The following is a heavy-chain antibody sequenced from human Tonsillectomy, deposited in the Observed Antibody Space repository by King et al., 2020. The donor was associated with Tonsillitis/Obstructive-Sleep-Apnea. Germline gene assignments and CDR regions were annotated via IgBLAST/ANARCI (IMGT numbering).Heavy chain of an antibody. CDR1: GYTFTSYG. Sequence: LVQSGAEVKKPGASVKVSCKASGYTFTSYGISWVRQAPGQGLECMAWISGDNGNTKYAQKLQGRVTMTTDTSTSTAYIELRSLRSDDTAVDYCARDLVYCSNTTGYDYMDVGGKGTTVTVSS. CDR3: ARDLVYCSNTTGYDYMDV. CDR2: ISGDNGNT. D-gene: IGHD2-2*01. V-gene: IGHV1-18*01. J-gene: IGHJ6*03.